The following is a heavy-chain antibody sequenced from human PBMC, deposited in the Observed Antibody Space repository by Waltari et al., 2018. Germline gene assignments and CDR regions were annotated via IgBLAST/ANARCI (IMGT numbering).Heavy chain of an antibody. D-gene: IGHD3-22*01. Sequence: QVQLVQSGAEVRKPGASVKVSCKDSGSTFSNYGIAWVRQAPGQGLEWMGWIRGYNGDTKYAREFEGRLTVTTNTSTNTAHMELRSLRSDDTAVYYCARLYDSSAYYNTYLDPWGQGALVTVSS. CDR2: IRGYNGDT. V-gene: IGHV1-18*01. CDR3: ARLYDSSAYYNTYLDP. J-gene: IGHJ5*02. CDR1: GSTFSNYG.